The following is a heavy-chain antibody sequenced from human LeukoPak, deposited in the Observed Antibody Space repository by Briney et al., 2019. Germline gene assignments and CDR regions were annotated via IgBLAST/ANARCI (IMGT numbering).Heavy chain of an antibody. CDR2: IRYDGSNE. Sequence: PGRSLRLSCAASGFTFSSHGMHWVRQAPGKGLEWVAGIRYDGSNEYYADSVKGRFTISRDNSKNTLYLQMNSLRAEDTAVYYCARGLGVLSDGYFDYWGQGTLVTVSS. CDR1: GFTFSSHG. V-gene: IGHV3-33*01. D-gene: IGHD2-8*01. J-gene: IGHJ4*02. CDR3: ARGLGVLSDGYFDY.